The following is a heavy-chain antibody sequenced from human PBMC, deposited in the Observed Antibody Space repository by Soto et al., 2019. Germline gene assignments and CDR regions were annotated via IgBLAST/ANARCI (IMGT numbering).Heavy chain of an antibody. V-gene: IGHV3-23*01. J-gene: IGHJ5*02. CDR1: GFTFSGNV. CDR2: ISGSGGST. CDR3: AKNGCGGDCYSSVAGNWFDP. Sequence: GGSLRLSCVASGFTFSGNVMSWVRQAPGKGLEWISIISGSGGSTYYADSVRGRFTISGDNSNNTLYLQMHSLTAADTAVYYCAKNGCGGDCYSSVAGNWFDPWGQGTLVTVSS. D-gene: IGHD2-21*02.